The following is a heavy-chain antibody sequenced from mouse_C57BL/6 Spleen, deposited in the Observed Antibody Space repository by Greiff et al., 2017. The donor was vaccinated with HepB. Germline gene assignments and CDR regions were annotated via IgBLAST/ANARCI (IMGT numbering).Heavy chain of an antibody. CDR1: GYAFSSSW. V-gene: IGHV1-82*01. CDR3: ARAKVYDYDDLLYAMDY. CDR2: IYPGDGDT. D-gene: IGHD2-4*01. J-gene: IGHJ4*01. Sequence: QVQLQQSGPELVKPGASVKISCKASGYAFSSSWMNWVKQRPGKGLEWIGRIYPGDGDTNYNGKFKGKATLTADKSSSTAYMQLSSLTSEDSAVYFCARAKVYDYDDLLYAMDYWGQGTSVTVSS.